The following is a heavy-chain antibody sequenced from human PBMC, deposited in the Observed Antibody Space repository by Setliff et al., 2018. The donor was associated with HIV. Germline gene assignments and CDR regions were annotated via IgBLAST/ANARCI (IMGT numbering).Heavy chain of an antibody. CDR3: TREGRGDPAMATTRIDY. CDR1: GDSISSGSYF. D-gene: IGHD1-1*01. CDR2: IYYTGFA. V-gene: IGHV4-39*02. Sequence: SETLSLTCSVSGDSISSGSYFWGWIRQTPGKGLEWIGNIYYTGFAYYNPSLKCRVTISLDTSKTHFFLNLTSVTDADTAVYFCTREGRGDPAMATTRIDYWGQGKLVTVSS. J-gene: IGHJ4*02.